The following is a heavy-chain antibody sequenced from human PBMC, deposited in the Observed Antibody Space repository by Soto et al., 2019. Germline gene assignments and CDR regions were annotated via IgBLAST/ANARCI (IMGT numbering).Heavy chain of an antibody. CDR2: ISGSGGTT. V-gene: IGHV3-23*01. CDR3: AKERHYGSGICSESYLDY. CDR1: GFTFNSYA. Sequence: EVQLLESGGGLVQPGGSLRISCGGSGFTFNSYAMTWVRQAPGKGLEWVSAISGSGGTTYYANSVKGRFTISRDQSKDTLYLKMNSLRAEDMAIYYCAKERHYGSGICSESYLDYWGQGTLVTVSS. D-gene: IGHD3-10*01. J-gene: IGHJ4*02.